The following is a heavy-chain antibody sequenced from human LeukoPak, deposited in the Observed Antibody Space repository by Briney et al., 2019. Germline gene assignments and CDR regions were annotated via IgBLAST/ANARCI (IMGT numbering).Heavy chain of an antibody. J-gene: IGHJ6*02. CDR2: IYSGGST. Sequence: GGSPRLSCAASGFTVSSNYMSWVRQAPGKGLGWVSVIYSGGSTYYADSVKGRFTISRDNSKNTLYLQMNSLRAEDTAVYYCARRMVAAAGYYYYGMDVWGQGTTVTVSS. V-gene: IGHV3-66*04. CDR1: GFTVSSNY. D-gene: IGHD6-13*01. CDR3: ARRMVAAAGYYYYGMDV.